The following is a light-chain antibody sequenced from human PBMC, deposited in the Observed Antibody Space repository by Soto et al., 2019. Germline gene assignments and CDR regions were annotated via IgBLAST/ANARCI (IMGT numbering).Light chain of an antibody. CDR1: QSVNNNY. Sequence: EIVLMQSPGTLSLSPGEGATLSCRASQSVNNNYSAWYQQRPGQAPTVLIFDTSRRATGVPDRFSGSGSGTDFTLRISRVEPDDFAVYYCQQYGSSQFTFGPGTKVNIK. CDR3: QQYGSSQFT. CDR2: DTS. J-gene: IGKJ3*01. V-gene: IGKV3-20*01.